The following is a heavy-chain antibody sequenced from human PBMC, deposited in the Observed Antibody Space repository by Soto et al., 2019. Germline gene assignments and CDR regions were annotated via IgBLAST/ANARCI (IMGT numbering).Heavy chain of an antibody. CDR2: ISPGADVS. CDR3: VSSAVTATTRWGEFDV. D-gene: IGHD1-20*01. CDR1: GFTFSSFV. V-gene: IGHV3-23*01. Sequence: EVQLLESGGGLVQPGGSLRLSCAASGFTFSSFVMNWVRQAPGKVLEWVSTISPGADVSHYTDSVKGRFTIARDNSRRTLHLQMDSLRVEAAAVYFGVSSAVTATTRWGEFDVWGQWTAVPVSS. J-gene: IGHJ3*01.